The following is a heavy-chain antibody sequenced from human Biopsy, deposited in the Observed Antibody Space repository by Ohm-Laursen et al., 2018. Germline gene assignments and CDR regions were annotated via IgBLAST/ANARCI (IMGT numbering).Heavy chain of an antibody. CDR1: GGYISHYY. Sequence: SDTLSLTCTVSGGYISHYYWTWIRQPAGQGLEWIGRIYITGETDYNPSLKSRVTMSVDSSKKQFSLKLKSVTAADTAIYYCARALPLIRGVVESWFDPWGQGILVTVSS. D-gene: IGHD3-10*01. CDR3: ARALPLIRGVVESWFDP. CDR2: IYITGET. V-gene: IGHV4-4*07. J-gene: IGHJ5*02.